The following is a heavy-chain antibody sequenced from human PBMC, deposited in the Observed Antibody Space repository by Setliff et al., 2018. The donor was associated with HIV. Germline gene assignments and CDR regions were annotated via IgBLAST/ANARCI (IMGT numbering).Heavy chain of an antibody. V-gene: IGHV3-23*01. CDR1: GFTFSSYA. J-gene: IGHJ6*03. D-gene: IGHD3-3*01. Sequence: SGGSLRLSCAAYGFTFSSYAMSWVRQAPGKGLEWVSAISGSGGSTYYADSVKGRFTISRDNSKNTLYLQMNSLRAEDTAVYYCAKAGVEWLFHTGYYYYMNVWGKGTTVTVSS. CDR3: AKAGVEWLFHTGYYYYMNV. CDR2: ISGSGGST.